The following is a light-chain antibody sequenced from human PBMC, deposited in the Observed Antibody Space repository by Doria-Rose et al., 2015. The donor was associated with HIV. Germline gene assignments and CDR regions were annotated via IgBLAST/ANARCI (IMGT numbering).Light chain of an antibody. V-gene: IGLV2-14*03. CDR2: DVS. Sequence: GGFGYVSWYQQHPGKAPKLMIYDVSNRPSGVSNRSSGSKSGDTASLIISGLQAEDEADYYCNSYTTSSTHNYVFGTGTKVTVL. CDR3: NSYTTSSTHNYV. CDR1: GGFGY. J-gene: IGLJ1*01.